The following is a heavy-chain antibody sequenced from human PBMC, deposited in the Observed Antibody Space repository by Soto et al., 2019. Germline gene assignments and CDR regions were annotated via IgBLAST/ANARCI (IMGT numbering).Heavy chain of an antibody. CDR3: TTGFLEWLLPYYYYGMDV. V-gene: IGHV3-15*07. Sequence: LRLSCAASGFTFSNAWMNWVRQAPGKGLEWVGRIKSKTDGGTTDYAAPVKGRFTISRDDSKNTLYLQMNSLKTEDTAVYYCTTGFLEWLLPYYYYGMDVWGQGTTVTVSS. CDR1: GFTFSNAW. CDR2: IKSKTDGGTT. D-gene: IGHD3-3*01. J-gene: IGHJ6*02.